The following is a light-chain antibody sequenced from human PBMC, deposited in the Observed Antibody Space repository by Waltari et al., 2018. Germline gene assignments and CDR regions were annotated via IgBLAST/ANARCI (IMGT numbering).Light chain of an antibody. CDR3: QVWDDTNNSGV. Sequence: YVVTQPPSVSVAPGKTARLTCEGENIETKSVNWYQQKAGQAPLFVMFYDSDRPSGLPERFSGSNSGSTATLTINWVEPGDEADYHCQVWDDTNNSGVFGGGTKLTVL. V-gene: IGLV3-21*04. CDR2: YDS. J-gene: IGLJ3*02. CDR1: NIETKS.